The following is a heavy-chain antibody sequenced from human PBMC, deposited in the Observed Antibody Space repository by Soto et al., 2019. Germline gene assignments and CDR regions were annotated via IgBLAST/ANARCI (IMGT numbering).Heavy chain of an antibody. CDR1: GFTFGDYA. V-gene: IGHV3-49*03. CDR3: TRVRSSSWYGSYYYGMDV. D-gene: IGHD6-13*01. CDR2: IRSKAYGGTT. J-gene: IGHJ6*02. Sequence: SLRLSCTASGFTFGDYAMSWFRQAPGKGLEWVGFIRSKAYGGTTEYAASVKGRFTISRDDSKSIAYLQMNSLKTEDTAVYYCTRVRSSSWYGSYYYGMDVWGQGTTVTVSS.